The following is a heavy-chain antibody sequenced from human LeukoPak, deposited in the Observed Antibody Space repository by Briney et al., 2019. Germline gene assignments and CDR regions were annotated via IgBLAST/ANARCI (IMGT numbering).Heavy chain of an antibody. D-gene: IGHD5-18*01. V-gene: IGHV4-30-2*01. Sequence: SQTLSLTCTVSGGSISSGGYYWSWIRQPPGKGLEWIGYIYHSGSTYYNPSLKSRVTISVDRFKNQFSLKLSSVTAADTAVYYCALFPRHTAGYWGQGTLVTVSS. CDR2: IYHSGST. CDR1: GGSISSGGYY. J-gene: IGHJ4*02. CDR3: ALFPRHTAGY.